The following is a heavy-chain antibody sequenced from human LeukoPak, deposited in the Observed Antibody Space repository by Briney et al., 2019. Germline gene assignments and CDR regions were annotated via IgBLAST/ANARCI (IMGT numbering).Heavy chain of an antibody. CDR2: ISAYNGHA. D-gene: IGHD4-23*01. J-gene: IGHJ4*02. CDR3: ARDSLAGGNAFPDY. CDR1: GYSFASYG. V-gene: IGHV1-18*01. Sequence: ASVTVSCKASGYSFASYGICWVRQAPGRGLEWLGWISAYNGHANYGQILQGRVTMTRDTSTNTTYLELRSLRSDDTAVYYCARDSLAGGNAFPDYWGQGTLVTVS.